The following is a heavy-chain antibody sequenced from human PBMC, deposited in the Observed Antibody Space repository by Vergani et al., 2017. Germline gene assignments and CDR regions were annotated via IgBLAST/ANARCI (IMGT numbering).Heavy chain of an antibody. CDR2: MYHSGST. V-gene: IGHV4-38-2*02. CDR3: GRVADFYGLGSRLLDL. CDR1: GYSISSGYF. Sequence: QVQLQESGPRLVKPSETLSLICSVSGYSISSGYFWGWIRQPPGKELEWIGYMYHSGSTNYNPSLETRVTISGDTSKNQFSLKLNSVTAADTAVYYCGRVADFYGLGSRLLDLWGQGILVTVSS. D-gene: IGHD3-10*01. J-gene: IGHJ5*02.